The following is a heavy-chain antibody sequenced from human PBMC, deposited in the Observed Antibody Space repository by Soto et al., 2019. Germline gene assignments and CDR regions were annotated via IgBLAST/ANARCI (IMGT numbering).Heavy chain of an antibody. Sequence: EVQLVESGGGLVQPGGSLRLSCPASGFTFSSRAMNWVRQFPGRGLEWVSYISSSRSNIDYADSVKGRFTVSRDNAKNSLYLQMNTLRDEDTAVYYCASDRSLGSNWYYYLESWGQGTLVTVSS. CDR3: ASDRSLGSNWYYYLES. V-gene: IGHV3-48*02. CDR2: ISSSRSNI. D-gene: IGHD1-20*01. J-gene: IGHJ4*02. CDR1: GFTFSSRA.